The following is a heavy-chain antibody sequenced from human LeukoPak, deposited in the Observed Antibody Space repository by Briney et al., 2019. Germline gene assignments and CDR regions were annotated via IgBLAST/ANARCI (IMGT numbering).Heavy chain of an antibody. J-gene: IGHJ4*02. CDR1: GYALTELS. V-gene: IGHV1-24*01. CDR3: ATGGSSSWFYDY. Sequence: GASVKVSCKVSGYALTELSMHWVRQAPGKGLEWIGGFDPEDGETIYAQKFQGRVTMTEDTSTDTAYMELSSLRSEDTAVYYCATGGSSSWFYDYWGPGTLVTVSS. D-gene: IGHD6-13*01. CDR2: FDPEDGET.